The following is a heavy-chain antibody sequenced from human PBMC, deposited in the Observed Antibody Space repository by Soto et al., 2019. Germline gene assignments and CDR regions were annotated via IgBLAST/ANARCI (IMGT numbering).Heavy chain of an antibody. J-gene: IGHJ6*02. D-gene: IGHD3-10*01. V-gene: IGHV5-10-1*01. Sequence: PGESLKISCKGSGYSFTNYWITWVRQMPGTGLEWLGRVDPTDSYSNYSPSFQGHVTISADKSISPAYLQWSSLKASDTAMYYCARDSYYTSGNYFPYYTYAMDVWGQGTTVTVSS. CDR1: GYSFTNYW. CDR2: VDPTDSYS. CDR3: ARDSYYTSGNYFPYYTYAMDV.